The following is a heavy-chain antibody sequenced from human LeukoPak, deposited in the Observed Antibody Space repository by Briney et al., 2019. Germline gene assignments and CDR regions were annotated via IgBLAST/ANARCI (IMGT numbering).Heavy chain of an antibody. Sequence: ASVKVSCKASGYTFTSYGISWVRQAPGQGLEWMGWISAYNGNTNYEQKLQGRVTVTTDTSTSTVYMELRSLRSDDPAVYYCARAASGSGWYGGDYWGQGTLVTVSS. J-gene: IGHJ4*02. V-gene: IGHV1-18*01. CDR2: ISAYNGNT. CDR1: GYTFTSYG. CDR3: ARAASGSGWYGGDY. D-gene: IGHD6-19*01.